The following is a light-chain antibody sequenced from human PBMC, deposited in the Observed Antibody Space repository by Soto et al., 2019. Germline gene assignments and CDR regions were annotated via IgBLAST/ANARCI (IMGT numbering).Light chain of an antibody. CDR2: GES. CDR3: QQYGNSPQT. CDR1: QSVSSR. J-gene: IGKJ1*01. Sequence: EVMLTQSPGIMSMTPGKRVNLSCRASQSVSSRLVWYQRKPVEAPRLLIYGESTRATGIPARFSGSGSGKDFTLKIRRLEPEDVAVYYCQQYGNSPQTVGKGTKGDIK. V-gene: IGKV3-20*01.